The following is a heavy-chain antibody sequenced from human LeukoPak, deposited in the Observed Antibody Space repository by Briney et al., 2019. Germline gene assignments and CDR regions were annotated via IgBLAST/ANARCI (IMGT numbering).Heavy chain of an antibody. CDR1: GFTFSSYA. CDR3: VITRFGELFYDAFDI. D-gene: IGHD3-10*02. Sequence: GGSLRLSCAASGFTFSSYAMSWVRQAPGKGLGWVSAISGSGGSTYYADSVKGRFTISRDNSKNTLYLQMNSLRAEDTAVYYCVITRFGELFYDAFDIWGQGTMVTVSS. J-gene: IGHJ3*02. CDR2: ISGSGGST. V-gene: IGHV3-23*01.